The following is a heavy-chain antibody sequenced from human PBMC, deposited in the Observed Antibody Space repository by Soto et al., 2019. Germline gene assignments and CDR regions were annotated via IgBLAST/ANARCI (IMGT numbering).Heavy chain of an antibody. CDR1: GYTFTGYY. Sequence: GASVKVSCKASGYTFTGYYMHWVRQAPGQGLEWMGWINPNSGGTNYAQKFQGWVTMTRDTSISTAYMELSRLRSDDTAVYYCAPYPFVYYDYVWGSFNWGQGTLVTVSS. CDR3: APYPFVYYDYVWGSFN. V-gene: IGHV1-2*04. J-gene: IGHJ4*02. CDR2: INPNSGGT. D-gene: IGHD3-16*01.